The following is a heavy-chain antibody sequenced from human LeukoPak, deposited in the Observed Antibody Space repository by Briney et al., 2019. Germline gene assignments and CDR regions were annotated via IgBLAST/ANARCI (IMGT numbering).Heavy chain of an antibody. J-gene: IGHJ4*02. D-gene: IGHD1-1*01. CDR3: GAGNPDY. V-gene: IGHV3-30*01. Sequence: PGRSRRLSCAASGCTFQDYSMHWIRQAPGKGLEWMTVLSFDGKGKFYADSVKGRFTVSRDTSKNTLFLDMNNVTVEDTAVYYCGAGNPDYWGRGTLVTVYS. CDR1: GCTFQDYS. CDR2: LSFDGKGK.